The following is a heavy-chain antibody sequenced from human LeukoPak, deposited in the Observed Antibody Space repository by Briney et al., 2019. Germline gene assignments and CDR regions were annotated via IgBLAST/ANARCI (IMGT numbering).Heavy chain of an antibody. J-gene: IGHJ5*02. CDR2: IYYSGST. D-gene: IGHD2-21*02. CDR1: GGSISSGGNY. CDR3: AREICAGDCYHPMRWFDP. Sequence: SQTLSLTCTVSGGSISSGGNYWSWIRQHPGKGLEWIGYIYYSGSTYYTPSLKRRVTISVDTSKNQFSLKLSSVTAADTAMYYCAREICAGDCYHPMRWFDPWGQGTLVTVSS. V-gene: IGHV4-31*03.